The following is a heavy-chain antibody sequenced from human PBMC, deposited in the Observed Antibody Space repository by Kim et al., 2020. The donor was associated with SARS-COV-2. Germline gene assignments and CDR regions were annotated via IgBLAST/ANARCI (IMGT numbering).Heavy chain of an antibody. V-gene: IGHV2-5*02. CDR2: IYWDDDV. J-gene: IGHJ4*02. CDR1: GFSLTTSGVA. CDR3: AHRPAYGDHFDY. Sequence: SGPTLVKPTESLTLTCTFSGFSLTTSGVAMGWFRQPPGRAPECLGLIYWDDDVRYSPSLKGRVTITRDTSKNQVVLAMTNLDPVDTATYYCAHRPAYGDHFDYWGQGTMVTVSS. D-gene: IGHD2-21*01.